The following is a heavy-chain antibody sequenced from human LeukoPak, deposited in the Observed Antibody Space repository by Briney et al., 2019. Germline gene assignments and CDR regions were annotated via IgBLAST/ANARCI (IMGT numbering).Heavy chain of an antibody. J-gene: IGHJ4*02. D-gene: IGHD1-1*01. Sequence: SGGSLRLSCAVSGFTFSSFWMSWVRQAPGKGLEWVAEIKQDVSETYYADSVKGRFTISRDNAKNTLWLQMDSLRAEDTAVYYCAKKLLSTTGSHYFDFWGQGTRVTVSS. CDR1: GFTFSSFW. CDR3: AKKLLSTTGSHYFDF. V-gene: IGHV3-7*03. CDR2: IKQDVSET.